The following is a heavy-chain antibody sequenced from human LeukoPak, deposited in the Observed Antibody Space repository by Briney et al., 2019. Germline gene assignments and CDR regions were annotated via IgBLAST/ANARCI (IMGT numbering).Heavy chain of an antibody. J-gene: IGHJ5*02. CDR1: GVSISSYY. CDR3: ARDNL. V-gene: IGHV4-59*01. Sequence: SETLSLTCTVSGVSISSYYWSWIRQPPGKGLEWIGYIYNSGSINYNPSLKSRVTISVDTSKNQFSLELSSVTAADTAVYYCARDNLWGQGTLVTVSS. CDR2: IYNSGSI.